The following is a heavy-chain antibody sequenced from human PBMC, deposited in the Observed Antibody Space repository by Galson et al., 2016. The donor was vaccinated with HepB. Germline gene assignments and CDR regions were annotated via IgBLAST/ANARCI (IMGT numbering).Heavy chain of an antibody. J-gene: IGHJ5*02. D-gene: IGHD1-1*01. CDR1: GFTFSNAW. CDR3: TTANLAT. Sequence: SLRLSCAGSGFTFSNAWVYWVRQAPGKGLEWVGRIKSKTDGGTADYGVPVKGRFTISRDDSKSTLYLQMNSLKIEDTAVYYCTTANLATWGQGTLVTVSS. CDR2: IKSKTDGGTA. V-gene: IGHV3-15*01.